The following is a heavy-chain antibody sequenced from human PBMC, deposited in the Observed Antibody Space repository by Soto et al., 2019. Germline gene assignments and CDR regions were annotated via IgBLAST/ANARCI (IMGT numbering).Heavy chain of an antibody. Sequence: ASVKVSCKASAYTFTGYYIHWVRQAPGQRLEWMGWINAGNGNTKYSQKFQGRVTITRDTSASTAYMELSSLRSEDTAVYYCARDCLSGYGFNWFDPWGQGTLVTVSS. J-gene: IGHJ5*02. CDR2: INAGNGNT. CDR1: AYTFTGYY. CDR3: ARDCLSGYGFNWFDP. V-gene: IGHV1-3*01. D-gene: IGHD5-12*01.